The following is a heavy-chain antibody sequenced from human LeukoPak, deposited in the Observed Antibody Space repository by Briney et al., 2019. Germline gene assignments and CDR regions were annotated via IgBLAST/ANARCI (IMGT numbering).Heavy chain of an antibody. V-gene: IGHV3-23*01. J-gene: IGHJ4*02. CDR2: ISGSGGST. D-gene: IGHD6-6*01. CDR3: AKDEYSSSYYFDY. CDR1: GFTFSSYA. Sequence: GGSLRLSXAASGFTFSSYAMSWVRQAPGKGLEWVSAISGSGGSTYYADSVKGRFTISRDNSKNTLYLQMNSLRAEDTAVYYCAKDEYSSSYYFDYWGQGTLVTVSS.